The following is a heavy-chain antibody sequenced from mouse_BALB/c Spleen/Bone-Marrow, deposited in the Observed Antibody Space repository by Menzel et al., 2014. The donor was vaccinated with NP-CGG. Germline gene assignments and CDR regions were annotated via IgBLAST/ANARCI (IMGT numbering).Heavy chain of an antibody. CDR2: IDPANGNT. D-gene: IGHD2-14*01. CDR1: GFNIKDTY. CDR3: ASYRYAGYSDV. J-gene: IGHJ1*01. V-gene: IGHV14-3*02. Sequence: EVQLQESGAELVKPGASVKLSCTASGFNIKDTYMHWVKQRPEQGLEWIGRIDPANGNTRYDPKFQGKATITADTSSNTAYLQLSSLTSEDTAVYYFASYRYAGYSDVWGAGATVTVSA.